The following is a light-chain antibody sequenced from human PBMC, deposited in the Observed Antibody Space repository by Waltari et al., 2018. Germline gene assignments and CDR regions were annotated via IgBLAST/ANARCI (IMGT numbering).Light chain of an antibody. Sequence: EIVMTQSPATLSVSPGERATLSCRASQSVSSNLAWYQQKPGQAPRLLIYGASTRAPGIPARFSGSGSGTAFTLTISSLQSEDFAVYYCQQYNNWPITFGQGTRLEIK. V-gene: IGKV3-15*01. CDR1: QSVSSN. CDR3: QQYNNWPIT. CDR2: GAS. J-gene: IGKJ5*01.